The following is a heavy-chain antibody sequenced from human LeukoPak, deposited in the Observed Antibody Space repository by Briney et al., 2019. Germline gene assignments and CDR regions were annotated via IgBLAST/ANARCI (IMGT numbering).Heavy chain of an antibody. Sequence: SETLSLTCTVSGGSISSYYWSWIRQPPGKGLKWIGYIYYSGSTNYNPSLKSRVTISVDTSKNQFSLKLSSVTAADTAVYYCAREGGSYDSSGYVDYWGQGTLVTVSS. CDR2: IYYSGST. CDR1: GGSISSYY. V-gene: IGHV4-59*01. D-gene: IGHD3-22*01. J-gene: IGHJ4*02. CDR3: AREGGSYDSSGYVDY.